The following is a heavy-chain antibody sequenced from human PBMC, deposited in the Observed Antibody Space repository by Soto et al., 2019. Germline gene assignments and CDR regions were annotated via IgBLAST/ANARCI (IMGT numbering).Heavy chain of an antibody. D-gene: IGHD3-22*01. CDR2: ISGSGGST. Sequence: GGSLRLSCAASGFTFSSYAMSCVRQAPWKGLEWVSAISGSGGSTYDADSVKGRFTISRDNSKNTLYLQMNSLRAEDTAVYYCAKEFDRTWYAFDIWGQATMVTVSS. CDR1: GFTFSSYA. J-gene: IGHJ3*02. CDR3: AKEFDRTWYAFDI. V-gene: IGHV3-23*01.